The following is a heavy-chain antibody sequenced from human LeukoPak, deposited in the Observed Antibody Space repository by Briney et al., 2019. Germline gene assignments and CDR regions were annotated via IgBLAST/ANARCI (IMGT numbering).Heavy chain of an antibody. CDR2: INPNSGGT. Sequence: ASVKVSCKVSGYTLTELSMHWVRQAPGQGLEWMGWINPNSGGTNYAQKFQGRVTMTRDTSISTAYMELSRLRSDDTAVYYCARGLEAFDIWGQGTMVTVSS. D-gene: IGHD1-1*01. CDR3: ARGLEAFDI. CDR1: GYTLTELS. J-gene: IGHJ3*02. V-gene: IGHV1-2*02.